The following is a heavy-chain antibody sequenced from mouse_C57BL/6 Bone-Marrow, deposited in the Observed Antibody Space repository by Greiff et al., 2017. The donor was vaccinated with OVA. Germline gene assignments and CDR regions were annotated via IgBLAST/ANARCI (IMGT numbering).Heavy chain of an antibody. CDR1: GYTFTSYG. Sequence: VQLQQSGAELARPGASVKLSCKASGYTFTSYGISWVKQRTGQGLEWIGEIYPRSGNTYYYEKFKGKATLTADKSSSTAYMELRSLTSEDSAVYFCARWRGLRSWFAYWGQGTLVTVSA. D-gene: IGHD2-4*01. CDR3: ARWRGLRSWFAY. J-gene: IGHJ3*01. CDR2: IYPRSGNT. V-gene: IGHV1-81*01.